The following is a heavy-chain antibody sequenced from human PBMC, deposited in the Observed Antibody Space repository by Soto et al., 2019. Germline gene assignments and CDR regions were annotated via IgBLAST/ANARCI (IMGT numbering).Heavy chain of an antibody. CDR2: INSDGSST. V-gene: IGHV3-74*01. Sequence: EVQLVESGGGLVQPGGSLRLSCAASGFTFSSYWMHWVRQAPGKGLVWVSRINSDGSSTSYADSVKGRFTISRDNAKNTLCLQMNSLRAEDTAVYYCARGPYYYDSSGYYFSTGLTGAFDIWGQGTMVTVSS. J-gene: IGHJ3*02. D-gene: IGHD3-22*01. CDR3: ARGPYYYDSSGYYFSTGLTGAFDI. CDR1: GFTFSSYW.